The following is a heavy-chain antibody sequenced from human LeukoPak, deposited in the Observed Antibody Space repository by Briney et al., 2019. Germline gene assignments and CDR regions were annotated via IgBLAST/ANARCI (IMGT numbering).Heavy chain of an antibody. CDR2: ISWSSSYI. CDR1: GFTFSSYG. V-gene: IGHV3-21*01. D-gene: IGHD2-21*02. Sequence: GGSLRLSCAASGFTFSSYGMNWVRQAPGQGLEWVSSISWSSSYIYYADSVKGRFTISRDNAKNSLYLQMNSLRAEDTAVYYCARDSPFCGGDCYSIYMDVWGRGTTVTVSS. CDR3: ARDSPFCGGDCYSIYMDV. J-gene: IGHJ6*03.